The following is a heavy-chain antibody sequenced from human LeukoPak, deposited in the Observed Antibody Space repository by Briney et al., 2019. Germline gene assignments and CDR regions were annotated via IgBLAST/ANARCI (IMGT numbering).Heavy chain of an antibody. CDR2: IIPIFGTA. D-gene: IGHD6-13*01. J-gene: IGHJ4*02. CDR1: GGTFSSYA. CDR3: ATGIAAAGVDY. V-gene: IGHV1-69*01. Sequence: EASVKVSCRASGGTFSSYAISWVRQAPGQGLKWMGGIIPIFGTANYAQKFQGRVTITADESTSPAYMELSSLRSEDTAVYYCATGIAAAGVDYSGQGTLVTVSS.